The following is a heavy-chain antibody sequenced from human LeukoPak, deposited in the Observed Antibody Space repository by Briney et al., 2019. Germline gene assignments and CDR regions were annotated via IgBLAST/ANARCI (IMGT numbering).Heavy chain of an antibody. CDR3: ARDWAEDSSPGPFDY. Sequence: PGESLRLSCAASGFTFSSYGMHWVRQAPGKGLEWVAVIWYDGSNKYYADSVKGRFTISRDNSKNTLYLQMNSLRAEDTAVYYCARDWAEDSSPGPFDYWGQGTLVTVSS. CDR1: GFTFSSYG. D-gene: IGHD6-6*01. J-gene: IGHJ4*02. CDR2: IWYDGSNK. V-gene: IGHV3-33*01.